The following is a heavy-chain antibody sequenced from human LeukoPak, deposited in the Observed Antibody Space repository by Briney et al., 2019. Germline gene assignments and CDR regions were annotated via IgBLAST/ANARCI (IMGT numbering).Heavy chain of an antibody. Sequence: GGSLRLSCAASGFMFRDAAMAWVRQAPGKGLEWVSLIASSGLNTYYADSVRGRFTISRDNSKNTLSLQMNSLRVEDTAIYYCARDIELSTWGLGTLVTVSS. J-gene: IGHJ3*01. V-gene: IGHV3-23*01. CDR3: ARDIELST. CDR1: GFMFRDAA. D-gene: IGHD5-12*01. CDR2: IASSGLNT.